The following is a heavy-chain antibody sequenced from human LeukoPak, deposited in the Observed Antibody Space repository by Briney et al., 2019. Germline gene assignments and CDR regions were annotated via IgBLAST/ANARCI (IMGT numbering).Heavy chain of an antibody. CDR1: GFTFTSYG. J-gene: IGHJ4*02. CDR3: ARELKNYYDSSGYPHFDY. V-gene: IGHV3-33*01. D-gene: IGHD3-22*01. Sequence: GGSLRLSCAASGFTFTSYGMHWVRQAPGKGLEWVAVIWYDGSNKYSADSVKGRFTISRDNSTNTLYLQMNSLRAEDTAVYYCARELKNYYDSSGYPHFDYWGQGTLVTVSS. CDR2: IWYDGSNK.